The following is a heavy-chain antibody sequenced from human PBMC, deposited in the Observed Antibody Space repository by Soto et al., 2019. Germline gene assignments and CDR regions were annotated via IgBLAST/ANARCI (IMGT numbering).Heavy chain of an antibody. Sequence: GASVKVSCKASGGTFSSYAISWVRQAPGQGLEWMGGIIPIFGTANYAQKFQGRVTITADESTSTAYMELSSLRSEDTAVYYCARELVDTAMVEYYFDYWGQGTLVTVSS. V-gene: IGHV1-69*13. CDR1: GGTFSSYA. D-gene: IGHD5-18*01. CDR3: ARELVDTAMVEYYFDY. J-gene: IGHJ4*02. CDR2: IIPIFGTA.